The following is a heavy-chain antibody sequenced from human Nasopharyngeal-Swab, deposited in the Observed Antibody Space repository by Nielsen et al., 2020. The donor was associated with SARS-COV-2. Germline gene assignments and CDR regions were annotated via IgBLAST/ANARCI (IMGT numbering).Heavy chain of an antibody. D-gene: IGHD3-22*01. V-gene: IGHV3-30-3*01. CDR1: GFTFSRYT. J-gene: IGHJ4*02. CDR3: ASTPLDSSGYYYAFHY. CDR2: ISYDGSNK. Sequence: GGSLRLSCAASGFTFSRYTMHWVRQAPGKGLKWVAVISYDGSNKCYADSVKGRFTISRDISKNTLYLQMNSLRAEDTAVFYCASTPLDSSGYYYAFHYWGRGTLVTVSS.